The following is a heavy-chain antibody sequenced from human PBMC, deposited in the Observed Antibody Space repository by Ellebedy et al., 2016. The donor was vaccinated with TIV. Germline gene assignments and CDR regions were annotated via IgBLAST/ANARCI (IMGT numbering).Heavy chain of an antibody. CDR2: IYFSGTT. Sequence: MPSETLSLTCTVSGGSISNYFWAWIRQPPGKGLEWIGWIYFSGTTNYNLSLKSRVTISVDTSKNQFSLKLSSVTAADTAVYYCAKDGGGELPFDYWGQGTLVTVSS. V-gene: IGHV4-59*01. J-gene: IGHJ4*02. D-gene: IGHD3-16*01. CDR1: GGSISNYF. CDR3: AKDGGGELPFDY.